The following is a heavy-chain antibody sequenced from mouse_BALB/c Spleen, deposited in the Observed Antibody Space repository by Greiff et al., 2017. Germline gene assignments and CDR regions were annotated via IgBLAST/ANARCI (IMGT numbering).Heavy chain of an antibody. D-gene: IGHD2-1*01. CDR3: ARGTYGNYVDYAMDY. J-gene: IGHJ4*01. V-gene: IGHV5-12-2*01. CDR1: GFTFSSYT. Sequence: EVKLMESGGGLVQPGGSLKLSCAASGFTFSSYTMSWVRQTPEKRLEWVAYISNGGGSTYYPDTVKGRFTISRDNAKNTLYLQMSSLKSEDTAMYYCARGTYGNYVDYAMDYWGQGTSVTVSS. CDR2: ISNGGGST.